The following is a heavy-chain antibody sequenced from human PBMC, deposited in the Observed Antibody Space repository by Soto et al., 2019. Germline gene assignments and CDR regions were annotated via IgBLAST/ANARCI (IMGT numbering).Heavy chain of an antibody. D-gene: IGHD6-19*01. CDR3: ARIDVAVAGSAYNWFDP. CDR1: GFTLSSYR. Sequence: GGSLRLSCAASGFTLSSYRMNWVRQAPGKGLEWVSSISSSSSYIYYADSVKGRFTIPRDNAKNSLYLQMNSLRAEDTAVYYCARIDVAVAGSAYNWFDPWGQGTLVTVSS. V-gene: IGHV3-21*01. J-gene: IGHJ5*02. CDR2: ISSSSSYI.